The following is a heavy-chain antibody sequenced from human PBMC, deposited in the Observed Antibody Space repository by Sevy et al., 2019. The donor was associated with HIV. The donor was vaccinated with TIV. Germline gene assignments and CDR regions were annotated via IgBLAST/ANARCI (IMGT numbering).Heavy chain of an antibody. CDR1: GFTFSDYY. J-gene: IGHJ4*02. CDR3: ARDRGEILRSAFDY. D-gene: IGHD3-16*01. V-gene: IGHV3-11*06. Sequence: GGSLRLSCAASGFTFSDYYLSWIRQAPGKGLEWVSYISGTSRYINYADSLKGRFTISRDNSKNTLFLQMNSLRAEDSAIYYCARDRGEILRSAFDYWGQGTLVTVSS. CDR2: ISGTSRYI.